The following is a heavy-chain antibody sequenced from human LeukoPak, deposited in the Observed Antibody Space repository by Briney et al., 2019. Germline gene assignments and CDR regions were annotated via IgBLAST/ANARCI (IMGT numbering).Heavy chain of an antibody. J-gene: IGHJ4*02. D-gene: IGHD6-19*01. Sequence: GGSLRLSCAASGFTVSSNYMSWVRQAPGKGLEWVSVIYSGGSTYYADSVKGRFTISRDNSKNTLYLQMNSLRAEDTAVYYCARAPYSSGWDEYYFDYWGQGTLVTVSS. CDR2: IYSGGST. V-gene: IGHV3-53*01. CDR1: GFTVSSNY. CDR3: ARAPYSSGWDEYYFDY.